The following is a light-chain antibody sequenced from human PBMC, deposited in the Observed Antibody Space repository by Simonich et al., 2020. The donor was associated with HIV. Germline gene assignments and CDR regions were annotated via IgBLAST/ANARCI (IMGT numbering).Light chain of an antibody. CDR1: QSVLYSSNNKNY. J-gene: IGKJ3*01. CDR2: WAS. Sequence: DIVMTQSPDSLAVSLGERATINCKSSQSVLYSSNNKNYLAWYQQKPGHPPNLLIYWASTRESGVPDRFSASGSGTDFTLTISSLQAEDVAIYYCQQYYSTPFTFGPGTKVDFK. CDR3: QQYYSTPFT. V-gene: IGKV4-1*01.